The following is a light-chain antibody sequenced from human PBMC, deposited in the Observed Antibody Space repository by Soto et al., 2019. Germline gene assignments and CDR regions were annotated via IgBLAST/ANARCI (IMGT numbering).Light chain of an antibody. V-gene: IGKV1-27*01. J-gene: IGKJ4*01. CDR1: QGISNY. CDR2: AAS. Sequence: DLQMTQSPSSLSASLGDSVTITCRASQGISNYLAWYQQKTGKVPKILIYAASTLQSGVPYRLSGSGSGTDLNLTISRLQPEDVATYYCQKYNSAPHTFGGGTKVDIK. CDR3: QKYNSAPHT.